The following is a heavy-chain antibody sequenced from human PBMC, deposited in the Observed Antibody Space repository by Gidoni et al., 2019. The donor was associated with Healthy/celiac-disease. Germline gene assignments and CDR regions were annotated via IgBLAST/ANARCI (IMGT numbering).Heavy chain of an antibody. D-gene: IGHD1-20*01. CDR3: ASSNWNVAFDI. CDR1: GGSVSSGSYY. J-gene: IGHJ3*02. Sequence: QVQLQESGPGLVKPSETLSLPCTVSGGSVSSGSYYWSWIRQPPGKGLEWIGYIYYSGSTNYNPSLKSRVTISVDTSKNQFSLKLSSVTAADTAVYYCASSNWNVAFDIWGQGTMVTVSS. V-gene: IGHV4-61*01. CDR2: IYYSGST.